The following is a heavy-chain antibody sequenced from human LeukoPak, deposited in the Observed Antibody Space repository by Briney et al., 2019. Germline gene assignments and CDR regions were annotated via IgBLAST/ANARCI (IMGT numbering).Heavy chain of an antibody. J-gene: IGHJ4*02. CDR3: ARGITTSVQNLDWLVAY. D-gene: IGHD3-9*01. CDR2: IKQDGSEK. CDR1: GFTLSSYW. Sequence: PGGSLRLSCAASGFTLSSYWMSWVRQAPGKGLEWVANIKQDGSEKYYVDSVKGRFTISRDNAKNSLYLQMNSLRGEDTAVYYCARGITTSVQNLDWLVAYWGQGTLVTVSS. V-gene: IGHV3-7*01.